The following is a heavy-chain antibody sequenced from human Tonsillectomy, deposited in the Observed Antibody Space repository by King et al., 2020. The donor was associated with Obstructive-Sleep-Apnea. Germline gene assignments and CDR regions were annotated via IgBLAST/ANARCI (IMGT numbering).Heavy chain of an antibody. CDR1: GFSFSTYW. CDR2: IRQDGTGM. V-gene: IGHV3-7*03. Sequence: VQLVESGGGLVRPGGSLRLSCAASGFSFSTYWMTWVRQAPGKGLEGVANIRQDGTGMYYVDSVKGRLTISSDNAKNSLYLQMNSLRAEDTAVYYCARENDNDTYGYSHYFDYWGQGTLVTVSS. D-gene: IGHD5-18*01. CDR3: ARENDNDTYGYSHYFDY. J-gene: IGHJ4*02.